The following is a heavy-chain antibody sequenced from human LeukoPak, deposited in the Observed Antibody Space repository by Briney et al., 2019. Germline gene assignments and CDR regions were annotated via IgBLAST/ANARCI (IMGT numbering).Heavy chain of an antibody. CDR1: GGSISSSSYY. Sequence: PSETLSLTCTVSGGSISSSSYYWGWIRQPPGKGLEWIGSIYYSGSTNYNPSLKSRVTISVDTSKNQFSLKLSSVTAADTAVYYCARDRFPRGGYFDYWGQGTLVTVSS. CDR3: ARDRFPRGGYFDY. D-gene: IGHD1-26*01. V-gene: IGHV4-39*07. CDR2: IYYSGST. J-gene: IGHJ4*02.